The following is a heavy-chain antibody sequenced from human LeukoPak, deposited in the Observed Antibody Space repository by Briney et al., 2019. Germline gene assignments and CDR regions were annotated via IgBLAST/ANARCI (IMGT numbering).Heavy chain of an antibody. CDR3: ARDDSIVVVPAAIWGANWFDP. J-gene: IGHJ5*02. D-gene: IGHD2-2*01. Sequence: ASVKVSCKASGYTFTGYYMHWVRRAPGQGLEWMGWINPNSGGTNYAQKFQGRVTMTRDTSISTAYMELSRLRSDDTAVYYCARDDSIVVVPAAIWGANWFDPWGQGTLVTVSS. V-gene: IGHV1-2*02. CDR1: GYTFTGYY. CDR2: INPNSGGT.